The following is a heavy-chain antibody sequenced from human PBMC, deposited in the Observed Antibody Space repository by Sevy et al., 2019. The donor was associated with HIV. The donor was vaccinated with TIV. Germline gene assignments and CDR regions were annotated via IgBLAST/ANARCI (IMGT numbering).Heavy chain of an antibody. CDR3: ARRQLYYDFWSGYYTEANWFDP. CDR2: IYYSGST. Sequence: SETLSLTCTVSGGSISSSSYYWGWIRQPPGKGLEWIGSIYYSGSTYYNPSLKSRVTISVDTSKNQFPLKLCSVTAADTAVYYFARRQLYYDFWSGYYTEANWFDPWGQGTLVTVSS. D-gene: IGHD3-3*01. CDR1: GGSISSSSYY. J-gene: IGHJ5*02. V-gene: IGHV4-39*01.